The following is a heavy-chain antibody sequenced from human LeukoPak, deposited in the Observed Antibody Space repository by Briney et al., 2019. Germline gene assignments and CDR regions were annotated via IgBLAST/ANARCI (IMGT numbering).Heavy chain of an antibody. CDR3: ASEDSVVVPAAEFDY. V-gene: IGHV3-48*01. CDR2: ISSSSSTI. J-gene: IGHJ4*02. D-gene: IGHD2-2*01. Sequence: PGGSLRLSCAASGFTFRSYSMTWVRQAPGKGLEWVSYISSSSSTIYYADSVKGRFTISRDNAKNSLYLQMNSLRAEDTAVYYCASEDSVVVPAAEFDYWGQGTLVTVSS. CDR1: GFTFRSYS.